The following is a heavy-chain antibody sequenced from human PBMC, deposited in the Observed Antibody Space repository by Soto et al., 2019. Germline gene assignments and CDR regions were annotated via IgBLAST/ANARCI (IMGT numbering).Heavy chain of an antibody. CDR3: ARSQLWTPVDY. Sequence: SRSWIIQAPGKGLEWVSSISSSSSYIYYADSVKGRFTISRDNAKNSLYLQMNSLRAEDTAVYYCARSQLWTPVDYWGQGTLVTVSS. CDR2: ISSSSSYI. CDR1: S. V-gene: IGHV3-21*01. D-gene: IGHD5-18*01. J-gene: IGHJ4*02.